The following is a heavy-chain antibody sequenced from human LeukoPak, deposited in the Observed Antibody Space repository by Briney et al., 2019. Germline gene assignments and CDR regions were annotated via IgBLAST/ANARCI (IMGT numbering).Heavy chain of an antibody. V-gene: IGHV4-4*07. CDR2: IYTSGNT. J-gene: IGHJ3*02. CDR1: GGSISSYY. D-gene: IGHD6-13*01. CDR3: TRAWQQLAYGFDI. Sequence: SETLSLTCTVSGGSISSYYWIWIRQPAGKGLEWIGRIYTSGNTKYDPSLKSRVTMSVDTSKNQFSLKLTSVTAADTAMYYCTRAWQQLAYGFDIWGQGTMVTVSS.